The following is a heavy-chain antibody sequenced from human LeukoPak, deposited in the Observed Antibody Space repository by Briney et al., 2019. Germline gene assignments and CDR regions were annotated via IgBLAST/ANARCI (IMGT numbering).Heavy chain of an antibody. CDR3: AREDSSGWYYFDY. Sequence: GGSLRLSCAASGFTFSSYSMNWVRQAPGKGLEWVSSISSSSNYIYYADSVKGRFTISRDNAKNSLYLQMNSLRAEDTAVYYCAREDSSGWYYFDYWGQGTLVTVSS. D-gene: IGHD6-19*01. V-gene: IGHV3-21*01. CDR1: GFTFSSYS. J-gene: IGHJ4*02. CDR2: ISSSSNYI.